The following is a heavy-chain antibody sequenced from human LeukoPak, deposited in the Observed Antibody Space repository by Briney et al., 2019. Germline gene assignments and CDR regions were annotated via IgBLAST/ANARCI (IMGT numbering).Heavy chain of an antibody. V-gene: IGHV4-59*08. Sequence: SETLSLTCTVSGGSISTNYWSWIRQPPGKGLEWIGNIFYSGRNNYNPSLRSRVTISVDTSKNQFSLKLSSVTAADTAVYYCARHGPLYEYFYYNMDVWGQGTTVTVSS. J-gene: IGHJ6*02. CDR1: GGSISTNY. CDR2: IFYSGRN. D-gene: IGHD5/OR15-5a*01. CDR3: ARHGPLYEYFYYNMDV.